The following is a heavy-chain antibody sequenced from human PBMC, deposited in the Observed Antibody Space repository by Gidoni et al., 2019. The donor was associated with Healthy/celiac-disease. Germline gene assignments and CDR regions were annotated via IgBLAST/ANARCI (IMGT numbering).Heavy chain of an antibody. D-gene: IGHD6-13*01. CDR3: ARSTAAGTYYYYGMDV. J-gene: IGHJ6*02. Sequence: QVQLVESGGGVVQPGRSLRLSCAASGFTFSSYAMHWVRQAPGQGLEWVAVISYDGSNKYYADSVKGRFTISRDNSKNTLYLQMNSLRAEDTAVYYCARSTAAGTYYYYGMDVWGQGTTVTVSS. CDR2: ISYDGSNK. V-gene: IGHV3-30-3*01. CDR1: GFTFSSYA.